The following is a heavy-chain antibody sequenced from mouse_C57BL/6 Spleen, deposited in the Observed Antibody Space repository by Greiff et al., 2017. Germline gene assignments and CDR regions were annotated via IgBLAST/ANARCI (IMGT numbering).Heavy chain of an antibody. J-gene: IGHJ3*01. CDR3: ARTIYYDYLAY. D-gene: IGHD2-4*01. CDR2: IYPGSGNT. CDR1: GYTFTDYY. V-gene: IGHV1-76*01. Sequence: QVQLQQSGAELVRPGASVKLSCKASGYTFTDYYINWVKQRPGQGLEWIARIYPGSGNTYYNEKFKGKATLTAEKSSSTAYMQLSSLTSEDSAVYFCARTIYYDYLAYWGQGTLVTVSA.